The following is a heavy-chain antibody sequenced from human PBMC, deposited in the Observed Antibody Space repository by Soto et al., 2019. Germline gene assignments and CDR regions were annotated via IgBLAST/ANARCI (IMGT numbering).Heavy chain of an antibody. D-gene: IGHD6-6*01. CDR2: INHSGST. CDR3: ARTSRFDS. Sequence: QVQLQQWGAGLLKPSETLSLTCAVYGGSFSGYYWSWVRQPPGKGLEWIGEINHSGSTNYNPSLTSRVPISVDTSKNQFSLKLNSVTAADTAVYYCARTSRFDSWGQGTLVTVSS. J-gene: IGHJ4*02. CDR1: GGSFSGYY. V-gene: IGHV4-34*01.